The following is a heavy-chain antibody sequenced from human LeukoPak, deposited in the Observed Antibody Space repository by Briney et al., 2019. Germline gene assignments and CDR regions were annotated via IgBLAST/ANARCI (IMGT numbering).Heavy chain of an antibody. CDR2: MYYSGST. V-gene: IGHV4-59*01. D-gene: IGHD1-26*01. CDR3: ARFYSGRPPDI. Sequence: SETLSLTCTVSGGSISDYYWSWIRQPPGKGLEWIGYMYYSGSTNYNPSLKSRVTISVDASKNQFSLKLSFVTAADSAVYYCARFYSGRPPDIWGQGTMVTVSS. J-gene: IGHJ3*02. CDR1: GGSISDYY.